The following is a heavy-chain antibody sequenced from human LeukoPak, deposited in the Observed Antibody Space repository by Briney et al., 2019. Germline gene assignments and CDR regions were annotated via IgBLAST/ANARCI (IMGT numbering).Heavy chain of an antibody. CDR3: ESFMVHGVIIDRFDY. V-gene: IGHV4-39*01. CDR2: IYYSGST. Sequence: PSETLSLTCTVSDGSISSSSYYWVWIRQPPGKGLEWTGSIYYSGSTYYNPSLKSRVTISVDTSKNQFSPKLSSVTAADTAVYYCESFMVHGVIIDRFDYWGQGTLVTVSS. J-gene: IGHJ4*02. CDR1: DGSISSSSYY. D-gene: IGHD3-10*01.